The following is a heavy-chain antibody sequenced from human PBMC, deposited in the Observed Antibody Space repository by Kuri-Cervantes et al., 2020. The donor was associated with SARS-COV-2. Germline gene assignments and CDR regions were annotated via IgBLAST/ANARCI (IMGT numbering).Heavy chain of an antibody. CDR2: IGTAGDT. CDR1: GFTFSSYD. J-gene: IGHJ6*02. Sequence: GESLKISCAASGFTFSSYDMHWVRQATGKGLEWVSAIGTAGDTYYPGSVKGRFTISRGNAKNSLYLQMNSLRAGDTAVYYCARDLGGPRFGGMDIWGQGTTVTVSS. V-gene: IGHV3-13*01. D-gene: IGHD3-16*01. CDR3: ARDLGGPRFGGMDI.